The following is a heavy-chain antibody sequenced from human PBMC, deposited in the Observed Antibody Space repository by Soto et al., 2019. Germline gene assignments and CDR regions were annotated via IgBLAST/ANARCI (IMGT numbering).Heavy chain of an antibody. CDR1: GFTFSSYG. CDR2: IWYDGSNK. V-gene: IGHV3-33*01. Sequence: SLRLSCAASGFTFSSYGVHWVRQAPGKGLEWVAVIWYDGSNKYYADSVKGRFTISRDNSKNTLYLQMNSLRAEDTAVYYCARDRDDFWSGSLNWFDPWGQGTLVTVSS. CDR3: ARDRDDFWSGSLNWFDP. D-gene: IGHD3-3*01. J-gene: IGHJ5*02.